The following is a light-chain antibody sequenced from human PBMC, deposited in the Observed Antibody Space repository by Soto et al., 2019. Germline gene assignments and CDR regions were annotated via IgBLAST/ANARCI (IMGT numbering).Light chain of an antibody. Sequence: QSVLTQPPSASGTPGQRVTISCSGIWSNIGKNYVYWYQFLPGTAPKLLIHTNDQRPSGVPDRFSGSKSGSSASLAISGLRSEDEADYYCAAWDDSLSGRVFGGGTKLTVL. CDR3: AAWDDSLSGRV. V-gene: IGLV1-47*01. CDR2: TND. J-gene: IGLJ2*01. CDR1: WSNIGKNY.